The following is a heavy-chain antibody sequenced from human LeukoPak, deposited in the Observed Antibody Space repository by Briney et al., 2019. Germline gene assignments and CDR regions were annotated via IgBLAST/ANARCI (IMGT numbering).Heavy chain of an antibody. CDR2: IKQDGSEK. V-gene: IGHV3-7*01. Sequence: PGGSLRLSCAASGFTFSSYWMSWVRQAPVKGLEWVANIKQDGSEKYYVDSVKGRFTISRDNAKNSLYLQMNSLRAEDTAVYYCARRYYDFWSGYDVLVGAFDYWGQGTLVTVSS. J-gene: IGHJ4*02. D-gene: IGHD3-3*01. CDR1: GFTFSSYW. CDR3: ARRYYDFWSGYDVLVGAFDY.